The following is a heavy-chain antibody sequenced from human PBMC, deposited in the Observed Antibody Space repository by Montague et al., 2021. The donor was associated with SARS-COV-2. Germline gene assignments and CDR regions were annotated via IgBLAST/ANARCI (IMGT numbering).Heavy chain of an antibody. CDR3: ARGRTATTFYYYYGMDV. CDR1: GGSFSGYY. CDR2: INHSGRT. V-gene: IGHV4-34*01. Sequence: SETLSLTCAVYGGSFSGYYWSWICQPPGKGLEWIGEINHSGRTNYNPSLKIRVTISVDTSKNQYSLKLSSVTAADTAVYYCARGRTATTFYYYYGMDVWGQGTTVTVSS. J-gene: IGHJ6*02. D-gene: IGHD4-17*01.